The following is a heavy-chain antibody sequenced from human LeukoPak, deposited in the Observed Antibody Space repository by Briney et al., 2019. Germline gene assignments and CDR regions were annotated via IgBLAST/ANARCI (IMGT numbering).Heavy chain of an antibody. Sequence: GGSLRLSCAASGFTFSSYAMHWVRQAPGKGLEWVAVISYDGSNKYYADSVKGRFTISRDNSKNTLYLQMNSLRAEDTAVYYCARDRLPNCSGGSCYAEFYCYYYGMDVWGQGTTVTVSS. CDR1: GFTFSSYA. CDR2: ISYDGSNK. D-gene: IGHD2-15*01. V-gene: IGHV3-30-3*01. CDR3: ARDRLPNCSGGSCYAEFYCYYYGMDV. J-gene: IGHJ6*02.